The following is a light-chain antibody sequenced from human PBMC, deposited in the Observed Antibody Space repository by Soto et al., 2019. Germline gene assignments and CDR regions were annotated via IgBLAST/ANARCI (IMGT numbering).Light chain of an antibody. V-gene: IGLV1-51*01. Sequence: QSVLTQPPSVSAAPGQKVTISCSGSSSNIGNNFVSWYRQLPGTAPKLLIYDNNKRPSGIPDRFSGSKSGTSATLGITGLQTGDEADYYCGTWDSSLSPVFGGGTKLTVL. CDR2: DNN. J-gene: IGLJ2*01. CDR1: SSNIGNNF. CDR3: GTWDSSLSPV.